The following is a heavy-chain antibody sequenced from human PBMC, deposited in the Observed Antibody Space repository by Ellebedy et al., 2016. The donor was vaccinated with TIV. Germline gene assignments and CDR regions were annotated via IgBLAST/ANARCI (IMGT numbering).Heavy chain of an antibody. CDR1: GGSIRSSSYY. D-gene: IGHD2-15*01. J-gene: IGHJ3*02. CDR2: IYYSGST. Sequence: MPSETLSLTCTVSGGSIRSSSYYWGWIRQPPGKGLEWIGSIYYSGSTYYNPSLKSRVTISVDTSKNQFSLKLSSVTAADTAVYYCARHRTVAATPFSAFDIWGQGTMVTVSS. CDR3: ARHRTVAATPFSAFDI. V-gene: IGHV4-39*01.